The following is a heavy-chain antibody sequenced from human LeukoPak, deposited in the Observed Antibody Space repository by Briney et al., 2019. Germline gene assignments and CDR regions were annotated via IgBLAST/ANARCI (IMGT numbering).Heavy chain of an antibody. CDR3: ARDKGLAIRAYDI. J-gene: IGHJ3*02. D-gene: IGHD3/OR15-3a*01. CDR2: IDAGGNYI. Sequence: GGSLRLSCVASGFTFSTYNMNWVRQAPGKGLDWVSFIDAGGNYIQYADSVKGRLTISRDNAQKSLFLEVNSLRVEDTAVYYCARDKGLAIRAYDIWGQGTMVTVSS. CDR1: GFTFSTYN. V-gene: IGHV3-21*01.